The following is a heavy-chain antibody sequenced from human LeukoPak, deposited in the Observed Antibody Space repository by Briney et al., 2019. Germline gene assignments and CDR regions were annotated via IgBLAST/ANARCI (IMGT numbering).Heavy chain of an antibody. CDR2: ISYDGSNK. V-gene: IGHV3-30-3*01. CDR1: GFTFSSYA. Sequence: PGRSLRLSCAASGFTFSSYAMHWVRQAPGKGLEWVAVISYDGSNKYYADSVKGRFTISRDNSKNTLYLQMNSLRAEDTAVYYCARPLWSGYYYAKMPLYYYYGMDVWGQGTTVTVSS. D-gene: IGHD3-3*01. J-gene: IGHJ6*02. CDR3: ARPLWSGYYYAKMPLYYYYGMDV.